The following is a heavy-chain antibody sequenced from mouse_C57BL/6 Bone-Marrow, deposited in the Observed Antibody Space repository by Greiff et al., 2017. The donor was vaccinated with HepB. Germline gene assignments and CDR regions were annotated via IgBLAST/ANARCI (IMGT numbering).Heavy chain of an antibody. D-gene: IGHD2-2*01. CDR1: GYTFTSYW. V-gene: IGHV1-7*01. CDR3: ARKGRVVTTPYYFDY. J-gene: IGHJ2*01. CDR2: INPSSGYT. Sequence: VKLVESGAELAKPGASVKLSCKASGYTFTSYWMHWVKQRPGQGLEWIGYINPSSGYTKYNQKFKDKATLTEDKSSSTAYMQLSSLTYEDSAVYYCARKGRVVTTPYYFDYWGQGTTLTVSS.